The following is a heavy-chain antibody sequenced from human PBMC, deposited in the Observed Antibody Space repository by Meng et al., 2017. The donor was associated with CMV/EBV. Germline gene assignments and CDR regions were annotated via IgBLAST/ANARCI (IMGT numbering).Heavy chain of an antibody. CDR3: ARDQSSTSYYYYGMDV. D-gene: IGHD2-2*01. J-gene: IGHJ6*02. Sequence: ASVKVSCKASGYMFTTYGLTWVRQAPGQGLEWMGWINTNSGGTNYAQKFQGRVTMTRDTSISTAYMELSRLRSDDTAVYYCARDQSSTSYYYYGMDVWGQGTTVTVSS. V-gene: IGHV1-2*02. CDR2: INTNSGGT. CDR1: GYMFTTYG.